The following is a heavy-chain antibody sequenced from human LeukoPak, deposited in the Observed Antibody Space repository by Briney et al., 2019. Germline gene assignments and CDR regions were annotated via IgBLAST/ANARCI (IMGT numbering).Heavy chain of an antibody. Sequence: GGSLRLSCAASGFTVSSNYMSWVRQAPGKGLEGVSVIYSGGSTYYTDSVKGRFTISRDNSKNTLYLQMNSLRAEDTAVYYCARAPGDYDSSGYYYSRYYYYGMDVWGQGTTVTVSS. J-gene: IGHJ6*02. CDR2: IYSGGST. CDR1: GFTVSSNY. V-gene: IGHV3-53*01. CDR3: ARAPGDYDSSGYYYSRYYYYGMDV. D-gene: IGHD3-22*01.